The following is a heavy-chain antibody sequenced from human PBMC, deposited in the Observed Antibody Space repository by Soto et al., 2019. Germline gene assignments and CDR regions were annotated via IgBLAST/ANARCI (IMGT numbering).Heavy chain of an antibody. CDR2: IIPILGIA. Sequence: ASVKVSCKASGYTFTNYGITWVRQAPGQGLEWMGRIIPILGIANYAQKFQGRVTITADKSTSTAYMELSSLRSEDTAVYYCAREHVDTATGVDYWGQGTLVTVSS. CDR3: AREHVDTATGVDY. CDR1: GYTFTNYG. V-gene: IGHV1-69*04. D-gene: IGHD5-18*01. J-gene: IGHJ4*02.